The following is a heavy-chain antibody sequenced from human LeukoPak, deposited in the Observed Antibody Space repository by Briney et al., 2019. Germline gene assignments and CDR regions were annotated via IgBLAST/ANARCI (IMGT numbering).Heavy chain of an antibody. CDR2: INPNDGGT. J-gene: IGHJ4*02. Sequence: GASVKVSCKASGYTFTGSYMHWVRQAPGQGLEWMGWINPNDGGTNYAQKFKGRVTMTRDTSISTAYMELSGLRSDDTAVYYCARDPGTTGNFDYWGQGTLVTVSS. V-gene: IGHV1-2*02. CDR3: ARDPGTTGNFDY. CDR1: GYTFTGSY. D-gene: IGHD4-17*01.